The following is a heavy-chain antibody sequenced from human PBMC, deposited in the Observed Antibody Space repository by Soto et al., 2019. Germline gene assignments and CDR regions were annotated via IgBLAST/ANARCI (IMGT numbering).Heavy chain of an antibody. D-gene: IGHD5-12*01. V-gene: IGHV4-31*01. Sequence: SETLSLTCTVSGGSVSSGAYYWTWLRQRPGQGLDWIGYIYYSGSTYYSPTLRGPISVSLDTSKDQFSLRRGSVTAANTAIYSCARARLRAVYGFDIRGRGTMVTVS. CDR3: ARARLRAVYGFDI. CDR1: GGSVSSGAYY. CDR2: IYYSGST. J-gene: IGHJ3*02.